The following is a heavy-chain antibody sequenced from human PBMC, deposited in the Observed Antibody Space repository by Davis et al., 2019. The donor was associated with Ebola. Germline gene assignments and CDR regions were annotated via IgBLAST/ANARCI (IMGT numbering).Heavy chain of an antibody. CDR1: GFIFSNYG. D-gene: IGHD6-6*01. CDR3: AKVVTPRPEWFDT. V-gene: IGHV3-33*06. J-gene: IGHJ5*02. CDR2: ICYDGSAT. Sequence: GESLKISCAASGFIFSNYGMHWVRQAPGKGLKWVAIICYDGSATEYVDSVKGRFTVSRDNSKNTLYLQMNSLRPEDTAVYYCAKVVTPRPEWFDTWGQGTLVTVSS.